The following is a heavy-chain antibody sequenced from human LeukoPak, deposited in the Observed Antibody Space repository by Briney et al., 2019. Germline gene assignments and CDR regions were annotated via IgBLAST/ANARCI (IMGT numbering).Heavy chain of an antibody. Sequence: GGSLRLSCAASGFAFSTYAMHWVRQTPGKGLERVAVISLDGNDKYSADSVKGRFTISRDNYNKTLYLQMNSLRAEETAVYYCARARGIQLWYINFDYWGQGPLVTVSS. CDR3: ARARGIQLWYINFDY. J-gene: IGHJ4*02. V-gene: IGHV3-30-3*01. CDR1: GFAFSTYA. D-gene: IGHD5-18*01. CDR2: ISLDGNDK.